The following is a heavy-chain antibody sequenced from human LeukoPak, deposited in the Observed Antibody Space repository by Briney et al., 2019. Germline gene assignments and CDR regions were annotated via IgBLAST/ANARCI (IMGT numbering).Heavy chain of an antibody. D-gene: IGHD6-19*01. V-gene: IGHV3-23*01. CDR3: AKHGFSSGWPQVPSDH. CDR2: VSGSGDHT. CDR1: RFTFSSYA. Sequence: PGGSLRLSCTASRFTFSSYALSGVRQAPGKGLEWVSAVSGSGDHTYYADSVKGRFTISRDNSKNTLYLQMISLRAEDTAVYYCAKHGFSSGWPQVPSDHWGQGTLVTVSS. J-gene: IGHJ4*02.